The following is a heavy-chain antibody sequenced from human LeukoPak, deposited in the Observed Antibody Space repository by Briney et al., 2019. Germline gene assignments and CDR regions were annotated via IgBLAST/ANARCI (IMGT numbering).Heavy chain of an antibody. Sequence: PGGSLRLSCAASGFTFSTSAMSWVRQAPGKGLEWVSAISGSAGSTYYADSVKGRFTISRDSSKNTLYLQMNSLRAEDTAIYYCAKCSGGSCYSPFGYWGQGALVTVSS. CDR3: AKCSGGSCYSPFGY. V-gene: IGHV3-23*01. J-gene: IGHJ4*02. D-gene: IGHD2-15*01. CDR1: GFTFSTSA. CDR2: ISGSAGST.